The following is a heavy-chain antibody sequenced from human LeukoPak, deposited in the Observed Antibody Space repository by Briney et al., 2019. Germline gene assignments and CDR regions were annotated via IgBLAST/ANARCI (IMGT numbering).Heavy chain of an antibody. D-gene: IGHD4-17*01. CDR3: AKDNVDYYFNY. CDR2: ISHGGSDK. V-gene: IGHV3-30*18. J-gene: IGHJ4*02. Sequence: GRSLRLSCAASGFTFYSYGMHWVRQAPGKGLEWVASISHGGSDKYFGDSVKGRFTISRDNSKNTLYLQMNGLRAEDTAVYYCAKDNVDYYFNYWGQGTLVTVSS. CDR1: GFTFYSYG.